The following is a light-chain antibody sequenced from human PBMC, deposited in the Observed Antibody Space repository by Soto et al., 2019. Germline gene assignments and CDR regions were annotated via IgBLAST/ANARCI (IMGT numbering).Light chain of an antibody. CDR3: LKRSKWPPP. V-gene: IGKV3-11*01. CDR1: QSVSSD. CDR2: EAS. Sequence: EIVLTQSPATLSLSPGERVTLSCRASQSVSSDLAWFQQKPGQAPRLLIYEASSRATGIPARFSGSGSGTAFTPTTSSLEPEDFAVYYCLKRSKWPPPFAQGTRLEIK. J-gene: IGKJ5*01.